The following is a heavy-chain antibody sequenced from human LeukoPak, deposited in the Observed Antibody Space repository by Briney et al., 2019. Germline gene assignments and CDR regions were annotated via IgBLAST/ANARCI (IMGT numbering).Heavy chain of an antibody. CDR2: INHSGST. V-gene: IGHV4-34*01. Sequence: PSETLSLTCAVYGGSFSGYYWSWIRQPPGKGLEWIGEINHSGSTNYNPSLKSRVTISVDTSKNQFSLKLSSVTAADTAVYYCARGPIVVVPAAISGRTGNWFDPWGQGTLVTVSS. J-gene: IGHJ5*02. D-gene: IGHD2-2*01. CDR1: GGSFSGYY. CDR3: ARGPIVVVPAAISGRTGNWFDP.